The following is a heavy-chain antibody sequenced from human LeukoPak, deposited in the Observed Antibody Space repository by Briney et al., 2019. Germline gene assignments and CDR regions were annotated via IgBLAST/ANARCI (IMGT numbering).Heavy chain of an antibody. CDR2: ISGSGGST. D-gene: IGHD2-2*02. CDR1: GFTFSSYA. CDR3: AKTNIVVVPAAIRGSVNYFDY. Sequence: GGSLRLSCAASGFTFSSYAMSWVRQAPGNGLEWVSAISGSGGSTYYADSVKGRFTISRDNSKNTLYLQMNSLRAEDTAVYYCAKTNIVVVPAAIRGSVNYFDYWGQGTLVTVSS. V-gene: IGHV3-23*01. J-gene: IGHJ4*02.